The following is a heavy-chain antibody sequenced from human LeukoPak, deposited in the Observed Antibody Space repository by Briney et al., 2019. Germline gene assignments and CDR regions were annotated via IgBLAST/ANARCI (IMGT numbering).Heavy chain of an antibody. CDR1: GYYINSGYH. Sequence: SETLSLTCAVSGYYINSGYHWAWIRQPPGKGLEWIGEINHSGSTNYNPSLKSRVTISVDTSKNQFSLKLSSVTAADTAVYYCARRGMNIVVVPAAIGSNWFDPWGQGTLVTVSP. CDR2: INHSGST. V-gene: IGHV4-38-2*01. CDR3: ARRGMNIVVVPAAIGSNWFDP. J-gene: IGHJ5*02. D-gene: IGHD2-2*01.